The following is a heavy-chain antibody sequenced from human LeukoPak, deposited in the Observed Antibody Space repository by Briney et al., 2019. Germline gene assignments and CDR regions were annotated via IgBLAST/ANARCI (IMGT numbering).Heavy chain of an antibody. J-gene: IGHJ4*02. CDR3: ARVGTWELQRVFDF. V-gene: IGHV3-7*01. D-gene: IGHD1-26*01. CDR2: INREGNEK. CDR1: GFAFSDYW. Sequence: GGSLRLSCATFGFAFSDYWMNWVRQVPGKGLEWVANINREGNEKYYVDSVKGRFTISRDKAKNSVDLQMDSLRVEDTAVYYCARVGTWELQRVFDFWGQGTLVTVSS.